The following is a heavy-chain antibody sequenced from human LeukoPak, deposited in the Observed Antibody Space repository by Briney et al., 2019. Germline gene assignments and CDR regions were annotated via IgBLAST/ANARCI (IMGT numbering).Heavy chain of an antibody. J-gene: IGHJ4*02. CDR1: GFTFSSYW. CDR2: IKQDGSEK. Sequence: GGSLRLSCAASGFTFSSYWMSWVRQAPGKGLEWVANIKQDGSEKYYVDSVKGRFTISRDNAKNSLYLQMNSLRAEDTAVYYCARANFNIVVVVAATPYYFDYWGQGTRVTVSS. CDR3: ARANFNIVVVVAATPYYFDY. V-gene: IGHV3-7*01. D-gene: IGHD2-15*01.